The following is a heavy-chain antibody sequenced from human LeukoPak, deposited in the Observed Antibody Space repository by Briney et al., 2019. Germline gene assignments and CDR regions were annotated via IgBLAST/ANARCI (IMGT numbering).Heavy chain of an antibody. CDR2: ISSSSKYI. Sequence: PGGSLRLSCAASGFTFSYYWMGWVRQAPGKGLDWVSSISSSSKYIYYADSVKGRFTISRDNAKNSLYLQMNSLRAEDTATYYCARGLVPAAVEFDYWGQGTLVTVSS. D-gene: IGHD2-2*01. J-gene: IGHJ4*02. CDR3: ARGLVPAAVEFDY. V-gene: IGHV3-21*01. CDR1: GFTFSYYW.